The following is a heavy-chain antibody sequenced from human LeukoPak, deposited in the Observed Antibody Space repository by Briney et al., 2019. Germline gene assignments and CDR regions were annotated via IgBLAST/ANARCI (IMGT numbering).Heavy chain of an antibody. Sequence: GGSLRLSCAASGFTFSSYWMSWVRQAPGKGLEWVSSISSSSSYIYYADSVKGRFTISRDNAKNSLYLQMNSLRAEDTAVYYCARGFYSGSYGGDYWGQGTLVTVSS. CDR1: GFTFSSYW. CDR3: ARGFYSGSYGGDY. V-gene: IGHV3-21*01. CDR2: ISSSSSYI. D-gene: IGHD1-26*01. J-gene: IGHJ4*02.